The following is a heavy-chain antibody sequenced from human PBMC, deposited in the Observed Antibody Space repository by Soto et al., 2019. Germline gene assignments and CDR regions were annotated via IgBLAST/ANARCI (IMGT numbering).Heavy chain of an antibody. D-gene: IGHD1-26*01. V-gene: IGHV5-51*01. CDR2: IFPSDSDT. Sequence: PGESLKISCKGSGYSFTSYWIGWVRQMPGKGLEWMGFIFPSDSDTRYSPSFQGQVTMSADKSISTAYLQWSSLKASDTAMYYCARSSGRSWSLFDHWGQGTLVTVSS. J-gene: IGHJ4*02. CDR1: GYSFTSYW. CDR3: ARSSGRSWSLFDH.